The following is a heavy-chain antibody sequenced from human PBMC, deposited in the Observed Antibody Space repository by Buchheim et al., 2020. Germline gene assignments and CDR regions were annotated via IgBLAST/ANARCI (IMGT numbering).Heavy chain of an antibody. CDR3: ARAKGDYYYGMDV. CDR2: ISYDGSNK. Sequence: QVQLVESGGGVVQPGRSLSLSCAASGFTFSSYGMHWVRQAPGKGLEWVAVISYDGSNKYYADSVKGRFTISRDNSKNTLYLQMNSLRAEDTAVYYCARAKGDYYYGMDVWGQGTT. D-gene: IGHD3-16*01. J-gene: IGHJ6*02. CDR1: GFTFSSYG. V-gene: IGHV3-30*03.